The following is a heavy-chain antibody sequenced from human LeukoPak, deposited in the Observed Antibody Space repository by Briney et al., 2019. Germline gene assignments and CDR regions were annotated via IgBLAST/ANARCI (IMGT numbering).Heavy chain of an antibody. V-gene: IGHV3-30*04. CDR1: GFTFSSYA. CDR2: ISYDGSNK. Sequence: PGGSLRLSCAAAGFTFSSYAMHWVRQAPGKGLEWVAVISYDGSNKYYADSVKGRFTISRDNSKNTLYLQMNSLRAEETAVYYCARELEQLVLDYWGQGTLVTVSS. D-gene: IGHD6-6*01. J-gene: IGHJ4*02. CDR3: ARELEQLVLDY.